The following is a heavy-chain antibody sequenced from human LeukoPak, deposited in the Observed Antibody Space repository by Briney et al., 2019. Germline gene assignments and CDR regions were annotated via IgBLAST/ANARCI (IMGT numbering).Heavy chain of an antibody. D-gene: IGHD4-17*01. V-gene: IGHV3-23*01. J-gene: IGHJ4*02. CDR2: IGGGAGDT. CDR1: GFTFRSLA. Sequence: PGGSLRLSCAASGFTFRSLAMSGVREAPGKGLDWVSTIGGGAGDTYYTDSVKGRFTISRDNSRNTLYLQMNSLRAEDTAVYHCAKRLGHTGFDYWGQGTLVTVSS. CDR3: AKRLGHTGFDY.